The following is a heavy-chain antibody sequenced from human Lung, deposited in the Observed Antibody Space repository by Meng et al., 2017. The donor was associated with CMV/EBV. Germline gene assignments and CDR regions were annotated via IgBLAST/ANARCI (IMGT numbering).Heavy chain of an antibody. CDR1: GFTFSNAW. D-gene: IGHD1-1*01. J-gene: IGHJ4*02. CDR3: IWNDLGDY. V-gene: IGHV3-15*01. Sequence: EVQLVEFGGDSVKPGGSLRFSCAGSGFTFSNAWMSWVRQAPGKGLEWVGRIKSKTDGETADYNAPVKGRFTISRDDSKNTLYLQMNSLKTEDTAIYYCIWNDLGDYWGQGTLVTVSS. CDR2: IKSKTDGETA.